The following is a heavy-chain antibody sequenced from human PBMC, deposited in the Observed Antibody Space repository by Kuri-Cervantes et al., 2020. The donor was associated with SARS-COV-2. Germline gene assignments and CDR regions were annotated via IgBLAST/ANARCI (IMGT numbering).Heavy chain of an antibody. J-gene: IGHJ5*02. CDR2: INTNTGNP. D-gene: IGHD3-22*01. V-gene: IGHV7-4-1*02. CDR1: GGILNTYA. Sequence: ASVKVSCKASGGILNTYALTWVRQDAGQGLEWMGWINTNTGNPAYAQGFKGRFVISLDTSVRTAYLQISSLKAEDTAVYYCARDGSGWNWFDPWGQGTPVTVSS. CDR3: ARDGSGWNWFDP.